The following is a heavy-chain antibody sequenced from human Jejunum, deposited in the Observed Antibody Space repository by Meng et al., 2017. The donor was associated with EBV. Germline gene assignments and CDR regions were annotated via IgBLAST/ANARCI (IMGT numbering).Heavy chain of an antibody. Sequence: QLQEPGPRLVKPSETLSLTCTVSGGSVNSGNVYWSWIRQPPGKGLEWIGYIYYSGSTNYIPSLKSRVTISLDTSKNQFSLKLSSVTAADTAVYYCAGLRYSGYDRAFDYWGQGALVTVSS. CDR2: IYYSGST. V-gene: IGHV4-61*01. J-gene: IGHJ4*02. CDR3: AGLRYSGYDRAFDY. CDR1: GGSVNSGNVY. D-gene: IGHD5-12*01.